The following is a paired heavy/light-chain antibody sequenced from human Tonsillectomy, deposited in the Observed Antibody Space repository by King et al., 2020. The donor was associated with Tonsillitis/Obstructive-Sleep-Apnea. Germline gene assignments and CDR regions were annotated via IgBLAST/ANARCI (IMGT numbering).Light chain of an antibody. CDR3: AARDDSLNGPV. CDR2: YDD. J-gene: IGLJ3*02. V-gene: IGLV1-36*01. Sequence: QSVLTQPPSVSGAPGQRVTISCSGSSSNIGNNAVNWYQQLPGKAPKLLIYYDDLLPSGVSDRFSGSRSGTSASLAISGLQSEDEAEYYCAARDDSLNGPVFGGGTKLTVL. CDR1: SSNIGNNA.
Heavy chain of an antibody. CDR2: ISGSGNTM. D-gene: IGHD6-13*01. CDR1: GFTFTNYE. V-gene: IGHV3-48*03. J-gene: IGHJ3*02. CDR3: ARDRWVQGAFDI. Sequence: EVQLVESGGGLVQPGGSLRLSCAASGFTFTNYEISWVRQAPGKGPEWLSYISGSGNTMYYAGSVKGRFTISRDNVKNSVYLQMNSLRAEDTALYYCARDRWVQGAFDIWGQGTMVTASS.